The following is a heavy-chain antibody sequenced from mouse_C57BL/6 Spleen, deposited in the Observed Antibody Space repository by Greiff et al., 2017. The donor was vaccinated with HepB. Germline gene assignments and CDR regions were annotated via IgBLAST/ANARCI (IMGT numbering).Heavy chain of an antibody. V-gene: IGHV6-3*01. D-gene: IGHD1-1*01. CDR1: GFTFSNYW. CDR3: TGGSSLDY. Sequence: DVQLQESGGGLVQPGGSMKLSCVASGFTFSNYWMNWVRQSPEKGLEWVAQIRLKSDNYATHYAESVKGRFTISRDDSKSSVYLRMNNLRAEDTGIYYCTGGSSLDYWGQGTTLTVSS. CDR2: IRLKSDNYAT. J-gene: IGHJ2*01.